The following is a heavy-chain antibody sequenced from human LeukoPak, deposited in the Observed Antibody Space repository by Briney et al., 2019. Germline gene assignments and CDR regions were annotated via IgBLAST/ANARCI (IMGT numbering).Heavy chain of an antibody. CDR3: ARGTGLKAFDI. CDR2: INPSGGST. CDR1: GYPFSNYY. J-gene: IGHJ3*02. V-gene: IGHV1-46*01. D-gene: IGHD3-10*01. Sequence: KPGASVKVSCKASGYPFSNYYMHWVRQAPGQGLEWMGIINPSGGSTTYAQKFQGRVTMTRDTSRSTVYMDVSSLRSEDTAVYYCARGTGLKAFDIWGQGSMVTVSS.